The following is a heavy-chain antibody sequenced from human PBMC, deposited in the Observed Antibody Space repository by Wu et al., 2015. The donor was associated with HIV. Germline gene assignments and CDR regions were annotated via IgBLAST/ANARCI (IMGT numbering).Heavy chain of an antibody. V-gene: IGHV1-2*02. D-gene: IGHD6-13*01. Sequence: QVQLVQSGTEVKKPGASVKVSCKASGYTFTGYYMHWVRQAPGQGLEWMGWINPNSGGTNYAQKFQGRVTMTRDTSISTAYMELSRLRSDDTAVYYCARDKVSSSWRPTVRLDYWGQGTLVTVSS. CDR2: INPNSGGT. CDR1: GYTFTGYY. J-gene: IGHJ4*02. CDR3: ARDKVSSSWRPTVRLDY.